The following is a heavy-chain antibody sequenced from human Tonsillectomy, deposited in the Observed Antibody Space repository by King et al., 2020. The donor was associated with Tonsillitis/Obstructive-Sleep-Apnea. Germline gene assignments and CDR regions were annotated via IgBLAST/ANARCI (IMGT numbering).Heavy chain of an antibody. CDR2: IWYDGSNK. D-gene: IGHD3-10*01. CDR1: GFTLSSYG. J-gene: IGHJ3*02. Sequence: VQLVESGGGVVQPGRSLRLSCAASGFTLSSYGMHWVRQAPGKGLEWVAVIWYDGSNKDYADSVKGRFTISRDNSKNTLYLQMNSLRAEDTAVYYCASAEFNAFDIWGQGTMVTVSS. CDR3: ASAEFNAFDI. V-gene: IGHV3-33*01.